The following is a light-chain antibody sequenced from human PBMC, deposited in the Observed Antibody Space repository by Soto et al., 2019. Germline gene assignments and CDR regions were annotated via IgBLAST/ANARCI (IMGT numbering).Light chain of an antibody. V-gene: IGKV3-20*01. CDR2: GAS. Sequence: EIVLTQSPGTLSLSPGERATLSCRASQSVSSSYLAWYQQKPCQAPRLLIYGASSRATGIPDRFSGSVSGTGFTLTISRLEPEDFAVYYCQQYGSSPPWTFGQGTKVEIK. CDR1: QSVSSSY. J-gene: IGKJ1*01. CDR3: QQYGSSPPWT.